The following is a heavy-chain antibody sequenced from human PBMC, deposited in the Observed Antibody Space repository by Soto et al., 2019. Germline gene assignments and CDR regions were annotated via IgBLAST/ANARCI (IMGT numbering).Heavy chain of an antibody. V-gene: IGHV1-2*02. Sequence: QVQLVQSGAEVKKPGASVKVSCKASGYTFTGYYMHWVRQAPGQGLEWMGWINPNSGGTNYAQKFQGRVTMTRDTSISTADMELSRLRSDDTAVYYCARVWYSSSWDSSWFDPWGQGTLVTVSS. J-gene: IGHJ5*02. CDR1: GYTFTGYY. D-gene: IGHD6-13*01. CDR2: INPNSGGT. CDR3: ARVWYSSSWDSSWFDP.